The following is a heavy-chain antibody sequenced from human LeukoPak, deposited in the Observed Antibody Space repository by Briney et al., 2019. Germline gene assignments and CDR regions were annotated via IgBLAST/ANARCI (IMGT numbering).Heavy chain of an antibody. Sequence: GESLKISCKGSGYSFTDYWIAWVRQMPEKGLELMGIIYPDDSDTRYSPSFQGQVTISADESINTAYLQWSGLKASDTAIYYCARRDGYNYVDYWGQGTLVTVSS. CDR2: IYPDDSDT. J-gene: IGHJ4*02. D-gene: IGHD5-24*01. V-gene: IGHV5-51*01. CDR1: GYSFTDYW. CDR3: ARRDGYNYVDY.